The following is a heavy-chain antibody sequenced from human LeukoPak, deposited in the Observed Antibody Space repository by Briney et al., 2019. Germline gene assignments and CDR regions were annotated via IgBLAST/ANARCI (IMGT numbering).Heavy chain of an antibody. D-gene: IGHD3-16*02. CDR1: GGSFSGYY. V-gene: IGHV4-34*01. Sequence: SETLSLTCAVYGGSFSGYYWSWIRQPPGKGLEWIGEINQSGSTNYNPSLKSRVTISVDTSKNQFSLKLSSVTAADTAVYYCARGRGITFGGVIGPRYDYWGQGTLVTVSS. CDR3: ARGRGITFGGVIGPRYDY. CDR2: INQSGST. J-gene: IGHJ4*02.